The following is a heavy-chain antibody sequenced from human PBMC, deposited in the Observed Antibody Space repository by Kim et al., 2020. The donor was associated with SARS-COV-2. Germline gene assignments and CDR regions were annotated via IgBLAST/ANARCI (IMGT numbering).Heavy chain of an antibody. J-gene: IGHJ4*02. CDR3: ARDSRWRCDDGSCFSFDS. V-gene: IGHV3-7*03. CDR1: GFTFSSYW. CDR2: IKQDGSEK. Sequence: GGSLRLSCAASGFTFSSYWMTWVRQAPGKGLEWVANIKQDGSEKYYVDAVKGRFTISRENAKNSVYLQMSSLRAEDTAVYYCARDSRWRCDDGSCFSFDSWGQGTLVTVSS. D-gene: IGHD2-15*01.